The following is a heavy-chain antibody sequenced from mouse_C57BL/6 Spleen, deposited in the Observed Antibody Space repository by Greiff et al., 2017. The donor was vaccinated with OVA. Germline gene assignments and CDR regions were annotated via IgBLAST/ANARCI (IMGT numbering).Heavy chain of an antibody. Sequence: LQESGGGLVQPGGSLKLSCAASGFTFSDYYMYWVRQTPEKKLEWVAYISNGGGSTYYPDTVKGRFTISRDNSKNTLYLQMSRLKSEDTAMYYCARHGFDFYAMDYWGQGTSVAVSS. CDR3: ARHGFDFYAMDY. J-gene: IGHJ4*01. V-gene: IGHV5-12*01. CDR1: GFTFSDYY. CDR2: ISNGGGST.